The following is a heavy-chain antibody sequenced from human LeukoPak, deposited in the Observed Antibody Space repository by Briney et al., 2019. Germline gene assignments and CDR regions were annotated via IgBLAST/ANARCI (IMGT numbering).Heavy chain of an antibody. CDR2: ISSGSSTI. CDR1: GFTFDDYA. CDR3: ARDRSPYESSAYYLDY. V-gene: IGHV3-48*02. J-gene: IGHJ4*02. Sequence: GGSLRLSCAASGFTFDDYAMHWVRQAPGKGLEWVSYISSGSSTIYYADSVKGRFTISRDNAKNSLYLQMNSLRDEDTAVYYCARDRSPYESSAYYLDYWGQGTLVTVSS. D-gene: IGHD3-22*01.